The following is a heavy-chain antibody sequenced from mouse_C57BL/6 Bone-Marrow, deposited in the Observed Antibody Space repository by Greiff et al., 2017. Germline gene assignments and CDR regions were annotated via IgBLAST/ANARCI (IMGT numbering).Heavy chain of an antibody. CDR1: GYAFSSSW. V-gene: IGHV1-82*01. Sequence: QVQLQQSGPELVKPGASVKISCKASGYAFSSSWMNWVKQRPGKGLEWIGRIYPGDGDTNYNGKFKGKATLTADKSSSTAYMQLSSLTSEDSAVYFCARERITTVVGGFDYWGQGTTLTVSS. J-gene: IGHJ2*01. CDR3: ARERITTVVGGFDY. D-gene: IGHD1-1*01. CDR2: IYPGDGDT.